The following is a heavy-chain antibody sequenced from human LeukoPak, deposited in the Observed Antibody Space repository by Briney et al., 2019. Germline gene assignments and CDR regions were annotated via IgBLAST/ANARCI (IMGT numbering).Heavy chain of an antibody. CDR2: ISAYNGNT. Sequence: ASMKVSCKASGYTFTSYGISWVRQAPGQGLEWMGWISAYNGNTNYAQKLQGRVTMTTDTSTSTAYMELRSLRSDDTAVCYCATSQGYQLTNAFDIWGQGTMVTVSS. CDR3: ATSQGYQLTNAFDI. CDR1: GYTFTSYG. J-gene: IGHJ3*02. D-gene: IGHD2-2*01. V-gene: IGHV1-18*01.